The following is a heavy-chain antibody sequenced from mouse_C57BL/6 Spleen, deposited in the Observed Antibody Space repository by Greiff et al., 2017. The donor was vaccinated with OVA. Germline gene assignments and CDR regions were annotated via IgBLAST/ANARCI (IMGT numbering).Heavy chain of an antibody. Sequence: VQLQQSGAELVRPGASVKLSCKASGYTFTDYYINWVKQRPGQGLEWIARIYPGSGNTYFTEKFKGKATLTAEKSSSTAYMQLSSLTAEDSAVYFCARHGSSYDWYFDVWGTGTTVTVSS. CDR3: ARHGSSYDWYFDV. V-gene: IGHV1-76*01. J-gene: IGHJ1*03. CDR1: GYTFTDYY. CDR2: IYPGSGNT. D-gene: IGHD1-1*01.